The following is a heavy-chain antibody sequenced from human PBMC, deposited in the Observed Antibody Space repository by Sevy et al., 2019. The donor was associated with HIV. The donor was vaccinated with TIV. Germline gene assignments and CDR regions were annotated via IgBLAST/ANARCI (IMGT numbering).Heavy chain of an antibody. Sequence: GGSLRLSCAASGFTFRSYWMHWVRQAPGKGLVWVSRIDSDGNTATYADSVKGRFTISRDNTKNTLYLQMNSLRLEDTAVYYCVKDQATIFGVVIPGDYWGQGTLVTVSS. CDR1: GFTFRSYW. V-gene: IGHV3-74*01. CDR3: VKDQATIFGVVIPGDY. J-gene: IGHJ4*02. CDR2: IDSDGNTA. D-gene: IGHD3-3*01.